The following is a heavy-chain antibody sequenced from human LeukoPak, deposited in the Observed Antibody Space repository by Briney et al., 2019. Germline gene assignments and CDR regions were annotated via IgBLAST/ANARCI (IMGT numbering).Heavy chain of an antibody. V-gene: IGHV6-1*01. D-gene: IGHD1-1*01. Sequence: SQTLSLTCAISGDSVSSNSVAWNWIRQSPSRGLEWLGRTYYRSKWYNDYAVSVKSRITVNPDTSKNQFSLQLNSVTPEDTAVYYCATPTAGTWHFDYWGQGTLVTVSS. CDR2: TYYRSKWYN. J-gene: IGHJ4*02. CDR3: ATPTAGTWHFDY. CDR1: GDSVSSNSVA.